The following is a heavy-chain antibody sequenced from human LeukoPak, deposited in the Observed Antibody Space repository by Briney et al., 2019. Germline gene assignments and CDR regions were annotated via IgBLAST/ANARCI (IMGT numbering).Heavy chain of an antibody. J-gene: IGHJ4*02. V-gene: IGHV4-61*02. CDR2: IYTSGST. D-gene: IGHD3-22*01. Sequence: SETLSLTCTVSGGSISSGSYYWSWIRQPAGKGLEWIGRIYTSGSTNYNPSLKRRVTISVDTSKNQFSLKLSSVTAADTAVYYCARALVAYYDSSGLFDYWGQGTLVTVSS. CDR3: ARALVAYYDSSGLFDY. CDR1: GGSISSGSYY.